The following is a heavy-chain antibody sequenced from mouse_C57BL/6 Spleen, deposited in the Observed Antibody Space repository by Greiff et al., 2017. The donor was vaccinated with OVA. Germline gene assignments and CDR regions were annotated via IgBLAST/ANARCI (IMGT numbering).Heavy chain of an antibody. CDR3: ARTRYYYGSSYLYYAMDY. Sequence: LVESGAELVRPGASVKLSCKASGYTFTDYYINWVKQRPGQGLEWIARLYPGSGNTSYNEKFKGKATLTAEKSSSTAYMQLSSLTSEDSAVYFCARTRYYYGSSYLYYAMDYWGQGTSVTVSS. J-gene: IGHJ4*01. CDR2: LYPGSGNT. D-gene: IGHD1-1*01. V-gene: IGHV1-76*01. CDR1: GYTFTDYY.